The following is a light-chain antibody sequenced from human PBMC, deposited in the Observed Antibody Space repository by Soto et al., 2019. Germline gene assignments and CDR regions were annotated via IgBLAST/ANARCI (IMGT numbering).Light chain of an antibody. CDR3: QPYSNWPIT. J-gene: IGKJ4*01. CDR2: DKS. V-gene: IGKV3-15*01. Sequence: EVVMTQSQATLSFSPGEGATLSCRASPGIGDTLAWYKHKPGQTPRLLIYDKSTRATGVPTRFSGSRSGEEFTVTINSLQYEDFEVYYCQPYSNWPITFGGGPKV. CDR1: PGIGDT.